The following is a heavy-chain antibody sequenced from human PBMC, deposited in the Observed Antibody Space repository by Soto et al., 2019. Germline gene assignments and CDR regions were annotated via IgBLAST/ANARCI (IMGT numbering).Heavy chain of an antibody. CDR2: ICPGYSNI. Sequence: GESLKISCKGSGYIFTDHCIVWVRQMAGKGLEWVGIICPGYSNIIYSPSVQGQVTISADMSISTAYLQWSSLKASDTAMYYCASRGSRYYDSRDYYYYGMDVWGQGTTVTVSS. D-gene: IGHD3-22*01. CDR3: ASRGSRYYDSRDYYYYGMDV. V-gene: IGHV5-51*01. CDR1: GYIFTDHC. J-gene: IGHJ6*02.